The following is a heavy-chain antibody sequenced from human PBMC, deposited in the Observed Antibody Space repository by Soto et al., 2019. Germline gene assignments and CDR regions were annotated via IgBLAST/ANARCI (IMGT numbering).Heavy chain of an antibody. CDR1: GGSISSGDYY. J-gene: IGHJ5*02. D-gene: IGHD3-16*01. V-gene: IGHV4-30-4*01. CDR3: AGGALGYNWFDP. Sequence: QVQLQESGPGLVKASQTLSITCTVSGGSISSGDYYWSWIRQPPGKGPEWIGYSYSNEYTSYEPSPTSRVXIXLDXSMNHSSLPLNSATAADPAVYYCAGGALGYNWFDPWGQGTLVTVSS. CDR2: SYSNEYT.